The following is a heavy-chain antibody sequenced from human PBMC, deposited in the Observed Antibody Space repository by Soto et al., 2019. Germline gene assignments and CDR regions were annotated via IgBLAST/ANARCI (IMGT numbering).Heavy chain of an antibody. V-gene: IGHV3-11*01. CDR2: FSSSGYTI. CDR1: GFTFSGYY. Sequence: QVQLVESGGGLVKPGGALRLSCEASGFTFSGYYMTWIRQAPGKGLEWISYFSSSGYTIRYADSVEGRFTVSRDDAKKTLFLQMNSVRAEDTAVYYCATGRGGRSDDWGQGTLVTVSS. J-gene: IGHJ4*02. D-gene: IGHD3-16*01. CDR3: ATGRGGRSDD.